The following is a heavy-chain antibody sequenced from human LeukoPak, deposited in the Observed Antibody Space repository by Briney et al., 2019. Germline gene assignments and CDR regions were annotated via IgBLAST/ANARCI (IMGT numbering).Heavy chain of an antibody. D-gene: IGHD3-22*01. Sequence: PGGSLILSCAASGFTFSSYGMHWVRQAPGKGLEWVSSISSSSSYIYYADSVKGRFTISRDNAKNSLYLQMNSLRAEDTAVYYCARDFEGYYDSSGAYTFDYWGQGTLVTVSS. CDR3: ARDFEGYYDSSGAYTFDY. J-gene: IGHJ4*02. CDR2: ISSSSSYI. V-gene: IGHV3-21*01. CDR1: GFTFSSYG.